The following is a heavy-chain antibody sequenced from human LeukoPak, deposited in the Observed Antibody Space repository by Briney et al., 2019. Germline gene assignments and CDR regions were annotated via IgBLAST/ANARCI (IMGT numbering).Heavy chain of an antibody. J-gene: IGHJ4*02. CDR3: ARGRGYDRTGYVYYFDF. CDR1: GYTFTSYD. V-gene: IGHV1-8*02. Sequence: ASVKVSCKASGYTFTSYDINWVRQAPGQGFEWVGWMNPNSGNTGHAQEFQGRVTMTRDTSMSIAYMELSSLRYEDTAVYYCARGRGYDRTGYVYYFDFWGQGTLVTVSS. D-gene: IGHD3-22*01. CDR2: MNPNSGNT.